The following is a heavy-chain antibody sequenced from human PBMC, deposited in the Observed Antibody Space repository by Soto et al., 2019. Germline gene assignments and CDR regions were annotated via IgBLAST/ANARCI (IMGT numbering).Heavy chain of an antibody. J-gene: IGHJ6*02. V-gene: IGHV3-74*01. D-gene: IGHD3-22*01. CDR3: ARAGPHYYDSSGYYNHHYYYYGMDV. Sequence: GGSLRLSCAASGFTLSRYWVHWFRPAPGKGLVWVSRINSDGSSTSYADSVKGRFTISRDNAKNTLYLQMNSLRAEDTAVYYCARAGPHYYDSSGYYNHHYYYYGMDVWGQGTTVTVS. CDR2: INSDGSST. CDR1: GFTLSRYW.